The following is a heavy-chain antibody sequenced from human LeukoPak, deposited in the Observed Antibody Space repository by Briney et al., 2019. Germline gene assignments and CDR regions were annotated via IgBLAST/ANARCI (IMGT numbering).Heavy chain of an antibody. Sequence: PSETLSLTCTVSGGSISSYYWSWIRQPPGKGLEWIGYIYYSGSTNYNPSLKSRVTISVDTSKNQFSLKLSSVTAADTAVYYCARGHSGSYYKAIDYWGQGTLVTVSS. CDR1: GGSISSYY. V-gene: IGHV4-59*12. CDR2: IYYSGST. D-gene: IGHD1-26*01. CDR3: ARGHSGSYYKAIDY. J-gene: IGHJ4*02.